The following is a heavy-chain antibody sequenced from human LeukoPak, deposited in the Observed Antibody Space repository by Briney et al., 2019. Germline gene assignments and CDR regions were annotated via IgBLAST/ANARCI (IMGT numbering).Heavy chain of an antibody. CDR2: ISGSSRTI. CDR3: AKGRRISSYYYYGMDV. CDR1: GFTFRTYS. D-gene: IGHD2/OR15-2a*01. J-gene: IGHJ6*02. V-gene: IGHV3-48*01. Sequence: GGSLRLSCAASGFTFRTYSMNWVRQAPGKGLEWISYISGSSRTIYYADSVKGRFTISRDNSKNTLYLQMNSLRAEDTAVYYCAKGRRISSYYYYGMDVWGQGTTVTVSS.